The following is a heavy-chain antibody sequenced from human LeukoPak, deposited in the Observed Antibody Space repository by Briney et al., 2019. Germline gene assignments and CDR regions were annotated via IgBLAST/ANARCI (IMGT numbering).Heavy chain of an antibody. CDR2: IYHSGST. V-gene: IGHV4-30-2*01. J-gene: IGHJ6*02. Sequence: SQTLSLTCAVSGGSLSSGGYSWSWIRQPPGKGLEWIGYIYHSGSTYYNPSLKSRVTISVDRSKNQFSLKLSSVTAADTAVYYCAGSTMVRGRYYYYYGMDVWGQGTTVTVSS. D-gene: IGHD3-10*01. CDR3: AGSTMVRGRYYYYYGMDV. CDR1: GGSLSSGGYS.